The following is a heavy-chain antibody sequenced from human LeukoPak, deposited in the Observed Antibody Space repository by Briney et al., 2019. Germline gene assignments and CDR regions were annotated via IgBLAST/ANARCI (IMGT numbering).Heavy chain of an antibody. D-gene: IGHD6-19*01. CDR1: GYSFTSYW. CDR2: IYPGDSDT. CDR3: ARRKAEYSSGPAPSWFDP. J-gene: IGHJ5*02. Sequence: GESLKISCKGSGYSFTSYWIGWVRQMPGKGLEWMGIIYPGDSDTRYSPSLQGQVTISADKSISTAYLQWSSLKASDTAMYYCARRKAEYSSGPAPSWFDPWGQGTLVTVSS. V-gene: IGHV5-51*01.